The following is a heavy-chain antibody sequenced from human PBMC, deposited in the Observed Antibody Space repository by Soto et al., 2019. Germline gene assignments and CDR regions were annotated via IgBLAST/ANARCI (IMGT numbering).Heavy chain of an antibody. D-gene: IGHD1-26*01. Sequence: QVQLVQSGAEVKKTGASVKVSCKASGYTFTGYHMHWVRQAPGQGLEWMGWIHPNSGGTSYAQKYQGRVTMTRDTSISTAYRELSRLRSDDTAVYYCARILSEEVGALHYWGQGTLVTVSS. CDR3: ARILSEEVGALHY. CDR1: GYTFTGYH. V-gene: IGHV1-2*02. J-gene: IGHJ4*02. CDR2: IHPNSGGT.